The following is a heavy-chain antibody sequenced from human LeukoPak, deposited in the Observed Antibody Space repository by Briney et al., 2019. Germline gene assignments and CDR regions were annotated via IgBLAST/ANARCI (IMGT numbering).Heavy chain of an antibody. D-gene: IGHD5-18*01. CDR2: IRSKAYGGTT. V-gene: IGHV3-49*03. CDR3: TRGYRDTAMVSFDY. CDR1: GFTFGDYA. J-gene: IGHJ4*02. Sequence: PGGSLRLSCTASGFTFGDYAMSWFRQAPGKGLEWVGFIRSKAYGGTTEYAASVKGRFTISRDDSKSIAYLQMNSLKTEDTAVYYCTRGYRDTAMVSFDYWGQGTLVTVSS.